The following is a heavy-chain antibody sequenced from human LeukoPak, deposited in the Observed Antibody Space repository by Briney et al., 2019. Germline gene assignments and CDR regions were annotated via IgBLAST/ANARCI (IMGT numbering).Heavy chain of an antibody. CDR3: ARRGRSDAFDI. V-gene: IGHV4-39*07. Sequence: SETLSPTCTVSSGSISTSNYYWGWVRQPPGKALEWIGNIFYSGSTYYSPSLKSRVTISVDTSKNQFSLKLSSVTAADTAVYYCARRGRSDAFDIWGQGTMVTVSS. D-gene: IGHD1-14*01. CDR1: SGSISTSNYY. J-gene: IGHJ3*02. CDR2: IFYSGST.